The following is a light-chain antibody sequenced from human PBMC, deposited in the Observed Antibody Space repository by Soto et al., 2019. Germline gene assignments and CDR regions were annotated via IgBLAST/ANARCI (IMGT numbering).Light chain of an antibody. J-gene: IGKJ1*01. CDR3: QQYTYWPRT. Sequence: EIVMTQSPATLSVSPGERATLSCRASQSVGANLAWYQQKPGQAPRLLLYGASTRAAGISPRFSGGGSGTEFTLTISSLQSEDFGVYYCQQYTYWPRTFGQGTKVGIK. CDR1: QSVGAN. CDR2: GAS. V-gene: IGKV3-15*01.